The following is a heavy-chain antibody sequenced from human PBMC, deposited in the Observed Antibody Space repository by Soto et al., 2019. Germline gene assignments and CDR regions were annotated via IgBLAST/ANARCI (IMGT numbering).Heavy chain of an antibody. D-gene: IGHD3-3*01. CDR3: ARVGDITIFGVVTLYGMDV. CDR2: ISSSSSYI. V-gene: IGHV3-21*01. CDR1: GFTFSSYS. J-gene: IGHJ6*02. Sequence: GGSLRLSCAASGFTFSSYSMNWVRQAPGKGLEWVSSISSSSSYIYYADSVKGRFTISRDNAKNSLYLQMNSLRAEDTAVYYCARVGDITIFGVVTLYGMDVWGQGTTVTVSS.